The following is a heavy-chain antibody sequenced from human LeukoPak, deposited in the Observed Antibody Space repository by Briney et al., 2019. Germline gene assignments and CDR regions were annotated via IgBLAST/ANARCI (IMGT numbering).Heavy chain of an antibody. CDR1: GFTSSSYA. CDR3: AKGLVGATRVEIGRDY. V-gene: IGHV3-23*01. Sequence: GGSLRLSCAASGFTSSSYAMSWVRQAPGKGLEWVSAISGSGGSTYYADSVKGRFTISRDNSKNTLYLQMNSLRAEDTAVYYCAKGLVGATRVEIGRDYWGQGTLVTVSS. CDR2: ISGSGGST. J-gene: IGHJ4*02. D-gene: IGHD1-26*01.